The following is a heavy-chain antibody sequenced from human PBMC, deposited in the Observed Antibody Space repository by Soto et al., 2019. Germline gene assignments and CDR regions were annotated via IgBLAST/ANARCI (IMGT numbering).Heavy chain of an antibody. Sequence: QVQLVESGGGVVQPGRSLRISCAAAGFTFSTYGMNWVSQAPGKGPEWVAIISSDGSETHYADSVKGRFTISRDNSRSTLYLQMNSLIVEDTAVYYCARQEAGTDYWGQGTLVTVSS. CDR3: ARQEAGTDY. V-gene: IGHV3-30*03. J-gene: IGHJ4*02. D-gene: IGHD6-19*01. CDR1: GFTFSTYG. CDR2: ISSDGSET.